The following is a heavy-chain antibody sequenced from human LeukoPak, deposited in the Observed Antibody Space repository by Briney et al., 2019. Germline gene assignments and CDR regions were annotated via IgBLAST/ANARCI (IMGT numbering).Heavy chain of an antibody. J-gene: IGHJ3*02. CDR3: ASEDCSSTSCSPRAFDI. CDR2: ISAYNGNT. D-gene: IGHD2-2*01. CDR1: GYTFTSYG. Sequence: ASVKVSCKASGYTFTSYGISWVRQAPGQGLEWMGWISAYNGNTNYAQKLQGRVTMTTDTSTSTAYMELRSLRSDDTAVYYCASEDCSSTSCSPRAFDIWGQGTMVTVSS. V-gene: IGHV1-18*01.